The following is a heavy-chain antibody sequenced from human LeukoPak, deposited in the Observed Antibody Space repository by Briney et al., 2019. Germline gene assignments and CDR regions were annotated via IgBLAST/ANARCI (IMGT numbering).Heavy chain of an antibody. CDR1: GYTFTGYY. J-gene: IGHJ6*03. CDR3: ARDGESRFYTYYYYMDV. CDR2: INPNSGGT. V-gene: IGHV1-2*02. Sequence: ASVKVSCKASGYTFTGYYMHWVRQAPGQGLEWMGWINPNSGGTNYAQKFQGRVTMTRDTSISTAYMELSRLRSDDTAVYYCARDGESRFYTYYYYMDVWGKGTTVTVSS. D-gene: IGHD2-2*02.